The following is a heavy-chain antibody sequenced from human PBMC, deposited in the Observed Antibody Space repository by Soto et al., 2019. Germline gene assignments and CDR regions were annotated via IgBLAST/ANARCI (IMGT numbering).Heavy chain of an antibody. CDR2: MYFGGSF. J-gene: IGHJ6*02. Sequence: SETLSLTCNVSGASVSHGYWSWIRQPPGKGLEWIGFMYFGGSFNYNPSLTSRATISVETSKNQFSMKLTSVTASDTAVYYCAREGRDGYNLDYYYYGMDVWGQGTTVT. CDR3: AREGRDGYNLDYYYYGMDV. V-gene: IGHV4-59*02. CDR1: GASVSHGY. D-gene: IGHD5-12*01.